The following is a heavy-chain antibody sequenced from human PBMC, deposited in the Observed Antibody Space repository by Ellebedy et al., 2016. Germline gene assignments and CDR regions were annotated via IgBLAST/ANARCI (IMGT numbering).Heavy chain of an antibody. CDR3: ARGKRIFPHLGYYYYYYMDV. J-gene: IGHJ6*03. D-gene: IGHD3-3*01. V-gene: IGHV4-39*07. CDR2: INHSGST. Sequence: SETLSLTXTVSGGSISSSSYYWSWIRQPPGKGLEWIGEINHSGSTNYNPSLKSRVTISVDMSKNQFSLKLSSVTAADTAVYYCARGKRIFPHLGYYYYYYMDVWGKGTTVTVSS. CDR1: GGSISSSSYY.